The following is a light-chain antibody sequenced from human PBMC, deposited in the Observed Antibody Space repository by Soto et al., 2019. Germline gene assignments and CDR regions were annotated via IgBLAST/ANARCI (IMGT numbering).Light chain of an antibody. J-gene: IGKJ5*01. CDR3: QQYNNWPLT. CDR1: QSVSSN. Sequence: EIVMTQSPATLSVSPGERATLSCRASQSVSSNLAWYQQKPGQAPRLLIYDASTRATGIPARFSGGGSGTEFTLIISSLQSEDFAVYYCQQYNNWPLTFGQGTRLEIK. V-gene: IGKV3D-15*01. CDR2: DAS.